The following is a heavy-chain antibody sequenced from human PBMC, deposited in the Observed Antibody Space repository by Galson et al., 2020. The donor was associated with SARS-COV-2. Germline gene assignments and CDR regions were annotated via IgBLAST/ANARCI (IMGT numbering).Heavy chain of an antibody. CDR2: IYYSGST. D-gene: IGHD2-15*01. CDR3: ARDLGSPPYYYYGMDV. J-gene: IGHJ6*02. CDR1: GGSISSYY. Sequence: SETLSLTCTVSGGSISSYYWSWIRQPPGKGLEWIGYIYYSGSTNYNPSLKRRVTISVDTSKNQFSLKLSSVTAADTAVYYCARDLGSPPYYYYGMDVWGQWTTVTVSS. V-gene: IGHV4-59*13.